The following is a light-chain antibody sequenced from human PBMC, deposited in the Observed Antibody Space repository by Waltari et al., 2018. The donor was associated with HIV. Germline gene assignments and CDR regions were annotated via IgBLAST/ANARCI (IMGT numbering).Light chain of an antibody. V-gene: IGLV1-40*01. CDR3: QSYDNVLTAVI. Sequence: QSVLTQPPSVSGAPGQTVTVSCTGSTSNLGANFDVHWYQHLPGTAPNLLIYGNNTRPSGVPARFSGSRSGSSASLAITGLQAEDEADYYCQSYDNVLTAVIFGGGTKVTVL. CDR1: TSNLGANFD. J-gene: IGLJ2*01. CDR2: GNN.